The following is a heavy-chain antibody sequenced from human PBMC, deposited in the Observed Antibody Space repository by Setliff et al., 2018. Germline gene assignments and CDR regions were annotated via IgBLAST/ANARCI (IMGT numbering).Heavy chain of an antibody. J-gene: IGHJ4*02. Sequence: PSETLSLTCTVSGASLRSGSNYWGWFRQPAGKGLEWIGRIYTDGTTNHPSLKSRLTMSVDTSKNQFSLKLTSVTAADTAVYYCRLWSHNYRNDYWGQGTLVTVSS. V-gene: IGHV4-61*02. CDR3: RLWSHNYRNDY. CDR1: GASLRSGSNY. D-gene: IGHD3-16*01. CDR2: IYTDGTT.